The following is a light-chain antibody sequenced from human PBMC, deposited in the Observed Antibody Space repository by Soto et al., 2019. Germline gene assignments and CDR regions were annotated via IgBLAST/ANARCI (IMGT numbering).Light chain of an antibody. V-gene: IGKV3-11*01. CDR1: QSVSRY. CDR3: QQRSDWPLT. J-gene: IGKJ4*01. CDR2: DAS. Sequence: EIVLTQSPVTLSLSPGERATLSCRASQSVSRYLAWYQQKPGQPPRLLIYDASKRATGVLARFSGSGSGTDFTLTISSLEPEDFAVYYCQQRSDWPLTFGGGTDVEI.